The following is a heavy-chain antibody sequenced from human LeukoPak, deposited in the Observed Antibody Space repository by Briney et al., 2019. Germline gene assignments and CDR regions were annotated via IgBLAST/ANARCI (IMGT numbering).Heavy chain of an antibody. Sequence: SETLSLTCAVSSGSISSSNWWSWVRQPPGKGLEWIGEIYHSGSTNYNPSLKSRVTISVDKSKNQFSLKLRSVTAADTAVYYCARDRFGRTTHFDYWGQGTLVTVSS. CDR2: IYHSGST. V-gene: IGHV4-4*02. CDR3: ARDRFGRTTHFDY. J-gene: IGHJ4*02. D-gene: IGHD3-10*01. CDR1: SGSISSSNW.